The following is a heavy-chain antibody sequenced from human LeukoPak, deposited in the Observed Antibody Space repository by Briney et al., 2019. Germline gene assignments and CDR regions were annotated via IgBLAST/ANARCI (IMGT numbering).Heavy chain of an antibody. CDR3: AREEFDY. V-gene: IGHV3-23*01. Sequence: PGGSLRLSCAASGFTFSNYAMSWVRQAPGKGLEWVSAISGSGGTTFYADSVKGRFTISRDNAKNSLYLQMNSLRAEDTALYYCAREEFDYWGQGTLVTVSS. CDR1: GFTFSNYA. CDR2: ISGSGGTT. J-gene: IGHJ4*02.